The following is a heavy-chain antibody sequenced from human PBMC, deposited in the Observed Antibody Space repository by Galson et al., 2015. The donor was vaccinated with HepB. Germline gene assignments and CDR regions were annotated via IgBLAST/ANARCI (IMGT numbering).Heavy chain of an antibody. CDR3: AREAVTTYGLDV. CDR2: ITSSSTII. V-gene: IGHV3-48*02. Sequence: SLRLSCAASGFTFSNYNMNWVRQAPGKGLEWVSYITSSSTIIYYADSVKGRFTISRDNGKNSLYLQMNSLRDEDTAVYYCAREAVTTYGLDVWGQGNPGHRLL. CDR1: GFTFSNYN. D-gene: IGHD1-14*01. J-gene: IGHJ6*02.